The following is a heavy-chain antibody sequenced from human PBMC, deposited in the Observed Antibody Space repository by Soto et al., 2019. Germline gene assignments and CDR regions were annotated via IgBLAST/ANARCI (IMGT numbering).Heavy chain of an antibody. D-gene: IGHD2-21*02. J-gene: IGHJ6*02. Sequence: ASVKVSCKVSGYTLTELSMHWVRQAPGKGLEWMGGFDPEDGETIYAQKFQGRVTMTEDTSTDTAYMELSSLRSEDTAVYCCARAVVVTATQGYYYYYGMDVWGQGTTVTVSS. CDR2: FDPEDGET. CDR3: ARAVVVTATQGYYYYYGMDV. CDR1: GYTLTELS. V-gene: IGHV1-24*01.